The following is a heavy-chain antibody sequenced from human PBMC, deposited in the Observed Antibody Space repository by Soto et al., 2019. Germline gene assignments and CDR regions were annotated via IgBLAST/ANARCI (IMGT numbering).Heavy chain of an antibody. J-gene: IGHJ4*02. CDR3: ARVARLGELLPDY. D-gene: IGHD3-16*01. V-gene: IGHV4-59*01. CDR1: GGSISSYY. Sequence: PSETLSLTCTVSGGSISSYYWSWIRQPPGKGLEWIGYIYYSGSANYNPSLKSRVTISVDTSKNQFSLKLSSVTAADTAVYYCARVARLGELLPDYWGQGTLVTVSS. CDR2: IYYSGSA.